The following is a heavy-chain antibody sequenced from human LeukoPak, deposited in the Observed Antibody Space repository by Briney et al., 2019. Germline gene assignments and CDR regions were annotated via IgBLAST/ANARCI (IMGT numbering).Heavy chain of an antibody. Sequence: GGSLRLSCAASGFTFSSYGMHWVRQAPGKGLEWVAFIRYDGSNKYYANSVKGRFTISRDNSKNTLYLQMNSLRAEDTAVYYCAKDLETWGSTSYPVQWGQGTMVTVSS. CDR2: IRYDGSNK. J-gene: IGHJ3*01. V-gene: IGHV3-30*02. CDR3: AKDLETWGSTSYPVQ. CDR1: GFTFSSYG. D-gene: IGHD2-2*01.